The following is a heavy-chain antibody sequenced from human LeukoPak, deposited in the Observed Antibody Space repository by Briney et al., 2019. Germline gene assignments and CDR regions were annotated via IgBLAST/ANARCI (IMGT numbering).Heavy chain of an antibody. CDR1: GDSVSSNSAA. Sequence: SQTLSLTCAISGDSVSSNSAAWNWIRQSPSRGLEWLGRTYYRSKWYNDYAVSVKSRITINPDTSKNQFSLQLNSVTPEDTAVYYCASSHRWGVVVGAAGDYFDYWGQGTLVTVSS. V-gene: IGHV6-1*01. D-gene: IGHD1-26*01. CDR3: ASSHRWGVVVGAAGDYFDY. CDR2: TYYRSKWYN. J-gene: IGHJ4*02.